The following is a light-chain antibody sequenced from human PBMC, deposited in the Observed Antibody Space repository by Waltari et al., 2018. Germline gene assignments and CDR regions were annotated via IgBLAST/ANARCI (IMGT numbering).Light chain of an antibody. CDR3: QQYNSYPYT. J-gene: IGKJ2*01. CDR1: QSINKW. CDR2: RAS. V-gene: IGKV1-5*03. Sequence: DIQVTQSPSTLSASVGDSVTITCRTSQSINKWVSWYQQKPGKTPKLLIYRASSLESGVPSRFRGSGSAKEFTLSISGLQPDDVATYYCQQYNSYPYTFGQGTKVEI.